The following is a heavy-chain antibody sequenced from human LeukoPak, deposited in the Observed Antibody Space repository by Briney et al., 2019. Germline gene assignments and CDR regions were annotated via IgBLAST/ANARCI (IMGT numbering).Heavy chain of an antibody. CDR3: AKDLYSNYGPADY. V-gene: IGHV3-23*01. CDR2: INGGGVNT. Sequence: GGSLRLSCAASGFTFSSYAMSWVRQDPGKGLEWVSTINGGGVNTHYADSVGGRFTISRDNSKNTLFLQMNSLRDEDTAVYYCAKDLYSNYGPADYWGQGNLATVSS. J-gene: IGHJ4*02. D-gene: IGHD4-11*01. CDR1: GFTFSSYA.